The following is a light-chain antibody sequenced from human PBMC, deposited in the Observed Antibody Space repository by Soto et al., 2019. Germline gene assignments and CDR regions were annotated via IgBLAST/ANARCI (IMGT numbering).Light chain of an antibody. CDR2: GAS. CDR1: QSVGSGY. CDR3: QQYDISQYT. J-gene: IGKJ2*01. V-gene: IGKV3-20*01. Sequence: EIVLTQSPGTLSLSPGERATLSCRASQSVGSGYLSWYQQKPGQAPRLLIYGASNRATGIPDRFSGSGSGTDFTLTISRLEPQDFAVYYCQQYDISQYTFGQGTNLEIK.